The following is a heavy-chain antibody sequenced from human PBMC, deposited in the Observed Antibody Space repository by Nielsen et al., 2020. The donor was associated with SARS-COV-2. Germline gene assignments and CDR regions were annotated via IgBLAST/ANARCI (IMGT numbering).Heavy chain of an antibody. CDR2: ISSSSSYI. Sequence: GGSLRLSCAASGFTFSSYSMNWVRQAPGKGLEWVSSISSSSSYIYYADSVKGRFTISRDNAKNSLYLQMNSLRAEDTAVYYCARRGAGGNNWFDPWGQGTLVTVPS. CDR1: GFTFSSYS. D-gene: IGHD1-26*01. J-gene: IGHJ5*02. V-gene: IGHV3-21*01. CDR3: ARRGAGGNNWFDP.